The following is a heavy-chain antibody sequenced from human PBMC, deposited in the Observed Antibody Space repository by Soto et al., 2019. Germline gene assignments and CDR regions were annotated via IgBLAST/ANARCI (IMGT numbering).Heavy chain of an antibody. CDR2: IHHSGSF. CDR1: GGSITSNW. CDR3: VRNDWYRLDP. D-gene: IGHD3-9*01. V-gene: IGHV4-4*02. J-gene: IGHJ5*02. Sequence: SETLSLTCAVSGGSITSNWWSWVRQPPGKGLEWIGEIHHSGSFNYNPSLRSRVTISIDKSKNQLSLKLTSVTAADTAVHYCVRNDWYRLDPWGQGTLVTVSS.